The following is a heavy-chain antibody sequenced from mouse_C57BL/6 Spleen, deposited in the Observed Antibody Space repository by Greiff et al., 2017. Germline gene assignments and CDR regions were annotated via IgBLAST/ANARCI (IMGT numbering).Heavy chain of an antibody. V-gene: IGHV1-50*01. CDR2: IDPSDSYT. CDR3: ARGGDSSGWFAY. CDR1: GYTFTSYW. J-gene: IGHJ3*01. Sequence: VQLQQPGAELVKPGASVKLSCKASGYTFTSYWMQWVKQRPGQGLEWIGEIDPSDSYTNYNQKFKGKATLTVDTSSSTAYMQLSSLTSEDSAVYYCARGGDSSGWFAYWGQGTLVTVSA. D-gene: IGHD3-2*02.